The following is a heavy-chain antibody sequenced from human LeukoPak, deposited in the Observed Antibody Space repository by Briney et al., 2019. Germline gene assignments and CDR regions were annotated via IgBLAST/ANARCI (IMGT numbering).Heavy chain of an antibody. CDR2: ISGSGGST. D-gene: IGHD3-22*01. V-gene: IGHV3-23*01. CDR3: AKAIYYYDSSGCFDH. Sequence: PGGSLRLSCAASGFTFSSYAMSWVRQAPGKGLEWVSAISGSGGSTYYADSVKGRFTISRDNSKNTLYLQMNTLRAEDTAVYYCAKAIYYYDSSGCFDHWGQGTLVTVFS. J-gene: IGHJ4*02. CDR1: GFTFSSYA.